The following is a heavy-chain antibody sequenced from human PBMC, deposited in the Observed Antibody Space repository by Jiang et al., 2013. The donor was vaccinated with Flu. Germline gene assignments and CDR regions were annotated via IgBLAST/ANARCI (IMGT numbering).Heavy chain of an antibody. J-gene: IGHJ2*01. V-gene: IGHV4-59*01. D-gene: IGHD6-19*01. CDR1: GGSISSYY. Sequence: ETLSLTCTVSGGSISSYYWSWIRQPPGKGLEWIGYIYYSGSTNYNPSLKSRVTISVDTSKNQFSLKLSSVTAADTAVYYCARDPQWLVGDYWYFDLWGRGTLVTVSS. CDR3: ARDPQWLVGDYWYFDL. CDR2: IYYSGST.